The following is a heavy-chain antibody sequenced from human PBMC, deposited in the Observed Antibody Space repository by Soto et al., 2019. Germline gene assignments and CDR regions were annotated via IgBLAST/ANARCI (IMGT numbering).Heavy chain of an antibody. Sequence: GGSLRLSCAASGFTFRSYAMSWVRQAPGKGLEWVSAIGGSSGSTDYADSVKGRFTISRDNSKKKLFLQMNSLRAENTAVYYCAKDRSSTSCYAFDYWGQGTLVTVSS. CDR2: IGGSSGST. J-gene: IGHJ4*02. D-gene: IGHD2-2*01. CDR3: AKDRSSTSCYAFDY. V-gene: IGHV3-23*01. CDR1: GFTFRSYA.